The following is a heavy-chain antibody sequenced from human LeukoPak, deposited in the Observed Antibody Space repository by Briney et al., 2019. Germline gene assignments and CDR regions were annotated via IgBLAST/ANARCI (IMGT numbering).Heavy chain of an antibody. D-gene: IGHD3-22*01. CDR2: IHYNGHT. Sequence: PSETLSLTCTVSGAAISSSYWSWIRQPPGKRLEWLGFIHYNGHTNYNPSLQSRVTISTDTSKNQFSLKLNSVTAADTAVHYCARGYYDSSGYSNTFDIRGQGTMVTVSS. CDR1: GAAISSSY. V-gene: IGHV4-59*01. CDR3: ARGYYDSSGYSNTFDI. J-gene: IGHJ3*02.